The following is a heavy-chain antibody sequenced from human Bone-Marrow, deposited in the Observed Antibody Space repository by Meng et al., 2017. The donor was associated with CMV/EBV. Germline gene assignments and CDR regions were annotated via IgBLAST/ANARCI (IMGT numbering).Heavy chain of an antibody. CDR1: GRTLRSFC. CDR3: ARAPTTYYYDSSGYNNWFDP. V-gene: IGHV1-69*01. Sequence: ASGRTLRSFCISLGRTAPGQGLEWMGGIIPIFGTANYAQKFQGRVTITADESTSTAYMELSSLRSEDTAVYYCARAPTTYYYDSSGYNNWFDPWGQGTLVTVSS. D-gene: IGHD3-22*01. J-gene: IGHJ5*02. CDR2: IIPIFGTA.